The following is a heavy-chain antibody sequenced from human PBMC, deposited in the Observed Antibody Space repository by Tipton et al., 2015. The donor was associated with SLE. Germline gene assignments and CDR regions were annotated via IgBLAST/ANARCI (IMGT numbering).Heavy chain of an antibody. CDR1: GFTFSSYA. J-gene: IGHJ6*02. Sequence: SLRLSCAASGFTFSSYAMSWVRQAPGKGLEWVSAISGSGGSTYYADSVKGRFTISRDNSKNTLYLQMNSLRAEDTAVYYCAKDRGRITICGVVTRPYYYGMDVWGQGTTVTVSS. CDR2: ISGSGGST. CDR3: AKDRGRITICGVVTRPYYYGMDV. D-gene: IGHD3-3*01. V-gene: IGHV3-23*01.